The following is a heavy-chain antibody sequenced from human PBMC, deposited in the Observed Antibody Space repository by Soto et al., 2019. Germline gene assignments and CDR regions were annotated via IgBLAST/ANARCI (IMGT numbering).Heavy chain of an antibody. CDR1: GFSFSRYA. J-gene: IGHJ6*02. CDR2: ISGSGDST. V-gene: IGHV3-23*01. Sequence: GGSLRLSCAASGFSFSRYAMNWVRQAPGKGLEWVSAISGSGDSTYYADSVKGRFTISRDNSKNTLYLQMNSLRVEDTAVYYCAKGPPVTTGGIYYYYGMDVWGQRTTVTVSS. D-gene: IGHD4-17*01. CDR3: AKGPPVTTGGIYYYYGMDV.